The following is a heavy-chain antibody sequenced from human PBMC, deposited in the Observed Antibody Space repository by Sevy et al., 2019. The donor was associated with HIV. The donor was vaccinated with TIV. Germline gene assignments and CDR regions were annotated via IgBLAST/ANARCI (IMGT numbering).Heavy chain of an antibody. V-gene: IGHV3-43D*03. Sequence: GGSLRLSCAASGFTFDDYAMHWVRQAPGKGLEWVSLISWDGGSTYYADSVKGRFTISRDNSKNSLYLQMNSLRAEDTALCYCAKDKSSSSWYFDYWGQGTLVTVSS. CDR1: GFTFDDYA. J-gene: IGHJ4*02. D-gene: IGHD6-13*01. CDR2: ISWDGGST. CDR3: AKDKSSSSWYFDY.